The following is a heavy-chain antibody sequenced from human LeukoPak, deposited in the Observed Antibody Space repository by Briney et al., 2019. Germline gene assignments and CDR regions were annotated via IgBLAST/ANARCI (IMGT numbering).Heavy chain of an antibody. D-gene: IGHD3-3*01. Sequence: PVEGPFQASGGPFSRYGIRWGRTAPGQGGGGRGGIIPIFGTANYAQKFQGRVTITADESTSTAYMELSSLRSEDTAVYYCARVPESTIFGVVIESYFDYWGQGTLVTVSS. CDR2: IIPIFGTA. V-gene: IGHV1-69*01. J-gene: IGHJ4*02. CDR1: GGPFSRYG. CDR3: ARVPESTIFGVVIESYFDY.